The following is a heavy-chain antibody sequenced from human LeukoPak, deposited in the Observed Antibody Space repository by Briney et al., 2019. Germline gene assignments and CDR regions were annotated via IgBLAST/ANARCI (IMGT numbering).Heavy chain of an antibody. Sequence: GGSLRLSCAASGFTFSSYSMNWVRQAPGKGLEWVCGINWNGGSTVYADSVEGRFTISRDNAKNSLYLQMNSLRAEDTALYYCAREPSTGTGGYYYYMDVWGKGTTVTVSS. CDR1: GFTFSSYS. J-gene: IGHJ6*03. D-gene: IGHD1-1*01. CDR3: AREPSTGTGGYYYYMDV. V-gene: IGHV3-20*04. CDR2: INWNGGST.